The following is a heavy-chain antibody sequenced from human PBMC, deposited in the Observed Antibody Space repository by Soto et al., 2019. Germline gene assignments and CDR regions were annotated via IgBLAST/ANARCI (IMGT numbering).Heavy chain of an antibody. CDR3: AKDSLALFDA. V-gene: IGHV4-61*01. J-gene: IGHJ4*02. CDR2: IYYSGST. CDR1: DGSVSSGSYY. Sequence: PSETQSLTCTVSDGSVSSGSYYWTWNRHRPGKVLEWIEYIYYSGSTLYNPSLKSRIIISVDTSMNQFALKLSSVTAADAAVYYCAKDSLALFDAWGQGTLVTVSA. D-gene: IGHD5-12*01.